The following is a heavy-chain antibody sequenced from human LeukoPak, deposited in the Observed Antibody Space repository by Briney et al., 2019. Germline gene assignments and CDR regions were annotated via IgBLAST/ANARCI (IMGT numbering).Heavy chain of an antibody. CDR3: ASGLLGCSGGSCYVWAFDI. J-gene: IGHJ3*02. CDR1: GGSISRGDYY. V-gene: IGHV4-30-4*08. Sequence: SETLSLTCTVSGGSISRGDYYWSWVRPPPGKGLEWGGYISFGGSTYYHPSLVSRVTTSVDTSKNPFSLKLRSVTAADTAAYYCASGLLGCSGGSCYVWAFDIWGQGTMVTVSS. CDR2: ISFGGST. D-gene: IGHD2-15*01.